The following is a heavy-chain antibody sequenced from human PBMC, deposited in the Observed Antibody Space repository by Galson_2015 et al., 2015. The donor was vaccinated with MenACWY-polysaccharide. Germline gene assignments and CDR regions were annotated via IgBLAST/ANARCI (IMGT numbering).Heavy chain of an antibody. CDR2: IRSSGANT. CDR3: AKDSTDFWSVAGRFDH. CDR1: GFPFTSYA. V-gene: IGHV3-23*01. J-gene: IGHJ5*02. D-gene: IGHD3-3*01. Sequence: LRLSCAASGFPFTSYAMSWVRQAPGKGLEWVPAIRSSGANTYYADSVKGRFTISRDNSKNTLYLQMNSLRAEDTAVYYCAKDSTDFWSVAGRFDHWGQGTLVTVSS.